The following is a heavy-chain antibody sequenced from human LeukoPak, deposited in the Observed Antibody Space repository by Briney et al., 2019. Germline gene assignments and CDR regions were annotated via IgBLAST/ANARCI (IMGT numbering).Heavy chain of an antibody. Sequence: SETLSLTCTASGYSISSGYYWGWIRQPPGEGLEWIGYIYYSDVANYNPSLKSRVSISVDTSKNQFSLKLTSVTAADTAVYYCASDSGGRRDAFNIWGQGTMVTVSS. V-gene: IGHV4-61*01. CDR2: IYYSDVA. D-gene: IGHD2-8*02. CDR3: ASDSGGRRDAFNI. J-gene: IGHJ3*02. CDR1: GYSISSGYY.